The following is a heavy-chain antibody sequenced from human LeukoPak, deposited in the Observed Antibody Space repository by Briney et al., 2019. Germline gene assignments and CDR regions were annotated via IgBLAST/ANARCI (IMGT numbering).Heavy chain of an antibody. D-gene: IGHD2-2*01. CDR1: GGSFSGYY. J-gene: IGHJ5*02. CDR3: ARGRSTWFHNWLDP. V-gene: IGHV4-34*01. Sequence: SETLSLTCAVYGGSFSGYYWSWIRQPPGKGLEWIGEINHSGSTNYNPSLKSRVTISVDTSKNQFSLKLSSVTAADTAVYYCARGRSTWFHNWLDPWGQGTLVTVSS. CDR2: INHSGST.